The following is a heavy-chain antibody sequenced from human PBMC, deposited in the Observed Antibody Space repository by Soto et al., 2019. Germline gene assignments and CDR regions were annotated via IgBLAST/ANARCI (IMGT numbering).Heavy chain of an antibody. CDR2: ISPYSGCT. D-gene: IGHD6-19*01. Sequence: ASVKVSCKASGYTITSYGISWVRQAPGQGLEWMGWISPYSGCTNYAQKFQGWVTVTRDTSISTVYMELSRLRSDDTAVYYCARDLAAGYSNGYYYMDVWGKGTTVTVSS. CDR1: GYTITSYG. V-gene: IGHV1-2*04. J-gene: IGHJ6*03. CDR3: ARDLAAGYSNGYYYMDV.